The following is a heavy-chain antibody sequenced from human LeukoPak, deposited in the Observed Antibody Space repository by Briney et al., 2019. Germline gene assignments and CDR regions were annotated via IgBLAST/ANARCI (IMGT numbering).Heavy chain of an antibody. V-gene: IGHV3-49*03. Sequence: PGRPLRLSCTGSGFTFGDYAISWFRQAPGKGLEWVSFVRSKIYAETTEYAASVKGRFTISRDDSKSIAYLQMNSLKTEDTAVYYCQKYSSSSFDFWGQGTLVTVSS. J-gene: IGHJ4*02. CDR1: GFTFGDYA. D-gene: IGHD6-6*01. CDR3: QKYSSSSFDF. CDR2: VRSKIYAETT.